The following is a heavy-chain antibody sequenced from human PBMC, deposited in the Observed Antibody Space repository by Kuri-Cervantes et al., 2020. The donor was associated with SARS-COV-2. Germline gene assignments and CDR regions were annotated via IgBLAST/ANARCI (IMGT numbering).Heavy chain of an antibody. CDR2: INPNSGGT. D-gene: IGHD2-15*01. CDR3: ARDQDIVVVVAATPGRGAFDI. V-gene: IGHV1-2*02. CDR1: GYTFTGYY. J-gene: IGHJ3*02. Sequence: ASVKVSCKASGYTFTGYYMHWVRQAPGQGLEWMGWINPNSGGTNYAQKFQGRVTMTRDTSISTAYMELSRLGSDDTAVYYCARDQDIVVVVAATPGRGAFDIWGQGTMVTVSS.